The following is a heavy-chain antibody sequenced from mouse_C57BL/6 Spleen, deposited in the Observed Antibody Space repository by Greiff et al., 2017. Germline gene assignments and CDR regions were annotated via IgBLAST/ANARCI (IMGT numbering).Heavy chain of an antibody. J-gene: IGHJ4*01. CDR3: ATHYDETEAMDY. CDR2: INPNNGGT. Sequence: EVQLQQSGPELVKPGASVKMSCKASGYTFTDYNMHWVKQSHGKSLEWIGYINPNNGGTSYNQKFKGKATLTVNKSSSTAYMELRSLTSEDSAVYYCATHYDETEAMDYWGQGTSVTVSS. V-gene: IGHV1-22*01. D-gene: IGHD2-4*01. CDR1: GYTFTDYN.